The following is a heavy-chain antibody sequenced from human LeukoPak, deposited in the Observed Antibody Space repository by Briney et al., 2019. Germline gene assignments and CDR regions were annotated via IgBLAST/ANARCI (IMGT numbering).Heavy chain of an antibody. CDR2: IYHDGTT. J-gene: IGHJ4*02. V-gene: IGHV4-38-2*02. CDR3: ARRSHSPSGSPY. CDR1: GASMRNSYY. D-gene: IGHD3-10*01. Sequence: SETLSLTCSVYGASMRNSYYWGWIRQSPGKGLEWIGSIYHDGTTYYNAPLKSRVTMSVDTSKNQFSLKMTSVTAADTAVYYCARRSHSPSGSPYWGPGTQVTVSS.